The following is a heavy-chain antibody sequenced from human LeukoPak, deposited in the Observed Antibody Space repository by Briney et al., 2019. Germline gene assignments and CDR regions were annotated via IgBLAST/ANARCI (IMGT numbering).Heavy chain of an antibody. CDR3: ARGGKQGPPHDALEI. CDR2: IYHSGST. CDR1: GGSISSGGYY. J-gene: IGHJ3*02. Sequence: SETLSLTCTVSGGSISSGGYYWSWIRQPPGKGLEWIGYIYHSGSTYYNPSLKSRVTISVDRSKNQFSLKLSSVTAADTAVYYGARGGKQGPPHDALEIWAKGQWSPSLQ. V-gene: IGHV4-30-2*01.